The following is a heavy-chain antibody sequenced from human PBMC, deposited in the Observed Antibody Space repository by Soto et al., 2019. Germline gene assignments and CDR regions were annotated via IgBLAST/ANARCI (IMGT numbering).Heavy chain of an antibody. V-gene: IGHV3-33*01. J-gene: IGHJ3*02. CDR2: IWYDGSNK. D-gene: IGHD6-19*01. Sequence: HPGGSLRLSCAASGFTFSSYGMHWVRQAPGKGLEWVAVIWYDGSNKYYADSVKGRFTISRDNSKNTLYLQMNSLRAEDTAVYYCARDSDRGWYRGGAFDIWGQGTMVTVSS. CDR3: ARDSDRGWYRGGAFDI. CDR1: GFTFSSYG.